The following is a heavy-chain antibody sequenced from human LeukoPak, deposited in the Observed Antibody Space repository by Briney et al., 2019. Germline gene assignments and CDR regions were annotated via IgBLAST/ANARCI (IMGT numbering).Heavy chain of an antibody. CDR3: ARYSGSFPGWLDP. CDR1: GLTFSSSW. J-gene: IGHJ5*02. Sequence: PGGSLRLSCAASGLTFSSSWMNWVRQAPGKGLEWVVNINPAGSQKNYVDSVKGRFTISRDNAMNSVFLQIDSLRAEDTGVYYCARYSGSFPGWLDPWGQGTLVTVSS. D-gene: IGHD1-26*01. V-gene: IGHV3-7*01. CDR2: INPAGSQK.